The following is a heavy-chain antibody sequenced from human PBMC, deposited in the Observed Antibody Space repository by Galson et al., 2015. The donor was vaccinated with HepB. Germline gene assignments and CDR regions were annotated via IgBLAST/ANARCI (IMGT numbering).Heavy chain of an antibody. Sequence: SVKVSCKASGYTFTSYGMHWVRQAPGQRFEWMGWINAGNGNTKYSQKFQGRVTITRDTSATIAYMELSSLRSEDTAIYYCARDRYDFWSGYSHWGQGTLVTVSS. D-gene: IGHD3-3*01. V-gene: IGHV1-3*01. CDR2: INAGNGNT. CDR1: GYTFTSYG. CDR3: ARDRYDFWSGYSH. J-gene: IGHJ4*02.